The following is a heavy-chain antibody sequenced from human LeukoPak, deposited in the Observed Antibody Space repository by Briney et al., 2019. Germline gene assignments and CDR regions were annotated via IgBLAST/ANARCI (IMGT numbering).Heavy chain of an antibody. V-gene: IGHV4-59*11. Sequence: SETLSLTCAVSGGSINSHYWGWIRQPPGKGLQWIGDIYYTGKINYNPSLKSRVTMSVDTSKNQFALKLSAVTAADTAVYYCARLKFYDSTGYSPGHYMDVWGKGTTVTVSS. CDR2: IYYTGKI. CDR3: ARLKFYDSTGYSPGHYMDV. J-gene: IGHJ6*03. CDR1: GGSINSHY. D-gene: IGHD3-22*01.